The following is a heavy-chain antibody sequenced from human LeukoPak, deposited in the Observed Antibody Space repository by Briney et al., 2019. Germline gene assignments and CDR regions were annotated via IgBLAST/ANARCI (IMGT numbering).Heavy chain of an antibody. CDR1: GFTFSSYG. D-gene: IGHD4-17*01. CDR3: AKQAVPRYGDYYYYGMDV. Sequence: PGRSLRLSCAASGFTFSSYGMHWVRQAPGKGLEWVAVISYDGRNKYSADSVKGRFTISRDNSKNTVYLQMNSLRAEDTALYYCAKQAVPRYGDYYYYGMDVWGQGTTVTVSS. V-gene: IGHV3-30*18. CDR2: ISYDGRNK. J-gene: IGHJ6*02.